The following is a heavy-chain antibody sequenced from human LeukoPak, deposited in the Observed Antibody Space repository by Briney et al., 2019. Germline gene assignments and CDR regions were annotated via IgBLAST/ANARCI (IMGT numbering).Heavy chain of an antibody. CDR3: VTGRTIFYYYMDV. V-gene: IGHV1-2*02. CDR2: INPNSGGT. CDR1: GYTFTGYY. D-gene: IGHD3-3*02. J-gene: IGHJ6*03. Sequence: GASVKVSCKASGYTFTGYYMHWVRQAPGQGLEWMGWINPNSGGTNYAQKFQGRVTMTTDTSTSTAYMELRSLTSDDTAVYYCVTGRTIFYYYMDVWGKGTTVTISS.